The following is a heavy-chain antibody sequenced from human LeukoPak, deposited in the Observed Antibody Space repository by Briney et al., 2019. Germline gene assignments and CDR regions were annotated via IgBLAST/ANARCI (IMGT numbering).Heavy chain of an antibody. V-gene: IGHV4-59*08. CDR2: IYYSGST. CDR3: ARVDYGSGSYYPTEYFQH. Sequence: PSETLSLTCAVYGGSFSGYYWSWIRQPPGKGLEWIGYIYYSGSTNYNPSLKSRVTISVDTSKNQFSLKLSSVTAADTAVYYCARVDYGSGSYYPTEYFQHWGQGTLVTVSS. D-gene: IGHD3-10*01. CDR1: GGSFSGYY. J-gene: IGHJ1*01.